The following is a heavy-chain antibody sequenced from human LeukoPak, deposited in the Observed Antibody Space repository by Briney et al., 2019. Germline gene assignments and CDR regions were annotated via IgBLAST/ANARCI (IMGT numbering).Heavy chain of an antibody. D-gene: IGHD3-22*01. CDR1: GYSISSGHY. V-gene: IGHV4-38-2*02. Sequence: SQTLSLTCTVSGYSISSGHYWGWVRQPPGKGLEWIGSIYHSGSTYYKPSLKSRVTISVDTSKNEFSLRLSSVTAADTALYYCARMTYYYDSSAYFYLQSGAFDIWGQGTVVTVSS. CDR2: IYHSGST. J-gene: IGHJ3*02. CDR3: ARMTYYYDSSAYFYLQSGAFDI.